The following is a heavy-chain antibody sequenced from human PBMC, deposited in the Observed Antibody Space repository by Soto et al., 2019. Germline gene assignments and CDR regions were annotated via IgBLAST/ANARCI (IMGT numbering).Heavy chain of an antibody. CDR1: GFTFSSYG. CDR3: ARMRSAVAERGYFDY. D-gene: IGHD6-19*01. V-gene: IGHV3-33*01. CDR2: IWYDGSNK. Sequence: QVQLVESGGGVVQPGRSLRLSCAASGFTFSSYGMHWVRQAPGKGLEWVAVIWYDGSNKYYADSVKGRFTISRDNSKNTLYLQMNSLRAEDTAVYYCARMRSAVAERGYFDYWGQGTLVTVSS. J-gene: IGHJ4*02.